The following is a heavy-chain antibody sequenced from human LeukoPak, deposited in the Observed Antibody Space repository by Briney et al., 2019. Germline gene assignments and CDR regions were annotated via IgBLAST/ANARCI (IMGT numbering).Heavy chain of an antibody. J-gene: IGHJ4*02. Sequence: SGTLSLTCAVSGCTFSDSSYHWVWLPQPPGKGLVWIGSIYYSGKTYYNPSLNSRVTISVDTSNSQFCQKLTSVTAADTAVYYCARVKEGIDYWGQGTLVTVPS. CDR2: IYYSGKT. V-gene: IGHV4-39*02. D-gene: IGHD3-10*01. CDR3: ARVKEGIDY. CDR1: GCTFSDSSYH.